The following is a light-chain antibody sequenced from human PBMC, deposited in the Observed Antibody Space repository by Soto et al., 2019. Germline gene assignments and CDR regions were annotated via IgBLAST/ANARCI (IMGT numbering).Light chain of an antibody. J-gene: IGKJ4*01. V-gene: IGKV1-9*01. CDR1: QGISSY. CDR2: AAS. Sequence: DIQLTQSPSFLSASVGDRVTITCRASQGISSYLAWYQQKPGKAPNLLIYAASTLQSGVPSKFSGSRSGTEFNLTISCLQPEDFATYYCQQLSSYPLTFGGGTKVEIK. CDR3: QQLSSYPLT.